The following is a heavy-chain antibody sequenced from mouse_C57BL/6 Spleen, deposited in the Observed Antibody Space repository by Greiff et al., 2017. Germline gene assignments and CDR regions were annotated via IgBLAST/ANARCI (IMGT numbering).Heavy chain of an antibody. Sequence: QVQLQQPGAELVMPGASVKLSCKASGYTFTSYWMHWVKQRPGQGLEWIGEIDPSDSYTNYNQKFKGKSTLTVDTSSSTAYMQLSSLTSEDSAVYYCASSNFEYYAMDYWGQGTSVTVSS. CDR1: GYTFTSYW. CDR3: ASSNFEYYAMDY. J-gene: IGHJ4*01. V-gene: IGHV1-69*01. D-gene: IGHD2-5*01. CDR2: IDPSDSYT.